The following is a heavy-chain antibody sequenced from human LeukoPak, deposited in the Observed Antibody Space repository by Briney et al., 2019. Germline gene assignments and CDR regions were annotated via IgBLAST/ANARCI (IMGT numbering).Heavy chain of an antibody. CDR2: INPNSGGT. CDR1: GYTFTGYY. Sequence: ASVKVSCKTSGYTFTGYYMHWVRQAPGQGLEWMGWINPNSGGTVYAQKFQGRVTMTRDTSISTAYMELGRLTSDDTAVYYCATDGYYYGSGTYPNYWGQGTLVTISS. D-gene: IGHD3-10*01. V-gene: IGHV1-2*02. CDR3: ATDGYYYGSGTYPNY. J-gene: IGHJ4*02.